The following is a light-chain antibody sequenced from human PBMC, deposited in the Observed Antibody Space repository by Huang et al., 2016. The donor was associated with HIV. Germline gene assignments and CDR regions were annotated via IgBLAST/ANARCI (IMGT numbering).Light chain of an antibody. Sequence: LTKSPGSLSLSPGDRVTLSCRASKSVDGGYVAWLHQKPGQSPRLVVYGTSSRASGIPSRFSGSRSGRDVSLTISGLDSEDFGVYYCQQYGSSMATFGQGTKVDI. CDR3: QQYGSSMAT. CDR2: GTS. V-gene: IGKV3-20*01. CDR1: KSVDGGY. J-gene: IGKJ2*01.